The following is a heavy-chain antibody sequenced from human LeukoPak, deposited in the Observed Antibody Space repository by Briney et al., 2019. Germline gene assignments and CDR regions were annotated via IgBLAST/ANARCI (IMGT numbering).Heavy chain of an antibody. Sequence: SETLSLTCTVSGGSISSSSYYWSWIRQPPGKGLEWIGSIYYSGSTYYNPSLKSRVTISVDTSKNQFSLKLSSVTAADTAVYYCARRDGWDRENWFDPWGQGTLVTVSS. CDR3: ARRDGWDRENWFDP. CDR1: GGSISSSSYY. V-gene: IGHV4-39*01. J-gene: IGHJ5*02. CDR2: IYYSGST. D-gene: IGHD5-24*01.